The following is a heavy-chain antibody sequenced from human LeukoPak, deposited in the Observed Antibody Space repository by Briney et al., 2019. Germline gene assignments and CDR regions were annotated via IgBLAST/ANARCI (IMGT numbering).Heavy chain of an antibody. CDR1: GYTFTGYY. D-gene: IGHD2-2*01. CDR3: ARDAGIVVVPAAMLGY. J-gene: IGHJ4*02. V-gene: IGHV1-2*02. CDR2: INPNSGGT. Sequence: ASVKVSCKASGYTFTGYYMHWVRQAPGQGLEWMGWINPNSGGTNYAQKFQGRVTMTRDTSISTAYMELSRLRSDDTAVYSCARDAGIVVVPAAMLGYWGQGTLVNVSS.